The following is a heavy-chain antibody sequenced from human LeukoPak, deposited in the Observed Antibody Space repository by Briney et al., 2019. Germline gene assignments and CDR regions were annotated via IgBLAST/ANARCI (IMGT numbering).Heavy chain of an antibody. D-gene: IGHD3-10*01. J-gene: IGHJ4*02. CDR1: GAYISGYY. CDR3: ARVLEAGNSGYYSDY. CDR2: ILLRVRS. Sequence: SETLSLPCTVSGAYISGYYGRWIRQSTRKGRECIGYILLRVRSNYNPSLNSRVTISVDTSKNQFSLKLSSVTATDTALYYCARVLEAGNSGYYSDYWGPGTLVTVSS. V-gene: IGHV4-59*01.